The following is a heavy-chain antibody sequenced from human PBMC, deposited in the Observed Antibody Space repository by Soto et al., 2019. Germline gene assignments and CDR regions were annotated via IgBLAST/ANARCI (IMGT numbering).Heavy chain of an antibody. Sequence: QVQLVESGGGVVQPGRSLRLSCAASGFTFSSYAMHWVRQAPGKGLEWVAVISYDGSNKYYADSVKGRFTISRDNSKNTLYLQMNSLRAEDTAVYYCARDRGRWLQSFDYWGQGTLVTVSS. CDR3: ARDRGRWLQSFDY. J-gene: IGHJ4*02. D-gene: IGHD3-10*01. CDR2: ISYDGSNK. CDR1: GFTFSSYA. V-gene: IGHV3-30-3*01.